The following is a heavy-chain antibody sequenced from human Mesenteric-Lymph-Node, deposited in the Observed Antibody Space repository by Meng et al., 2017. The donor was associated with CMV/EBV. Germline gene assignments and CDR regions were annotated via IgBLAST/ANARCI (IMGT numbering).Heavy chain of an antibody. V-gene: IGHV4-61*01. CDR1: GGSVSSGNYY. D-gene: IGHD1-26*01. J-gene: IGHJ5*02. CDR2: IYYSGST. Sequence: CTVSGGSVSSGNYYWSWIRQPPGKGLEWIGYIYYSGSTNYNPSLKSRVTISVDTSKKQFSLKLSSVTAADTAVYYCARSGDPVGHDPWGQGTLVTVSS. CDR3: ARSGDPVGHDP.